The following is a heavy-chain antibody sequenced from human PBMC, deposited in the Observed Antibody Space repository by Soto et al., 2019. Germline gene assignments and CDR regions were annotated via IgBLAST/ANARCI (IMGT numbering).Heavy chain of an antibody. CDR1: GGSISSGGYY. Sequence: SETLSLTCTVSGGSISSGGYYWSWIRQHPGKGLEWIGYIYYSGSTYYNPSLKSRVTISVDTSKNQFSLRAEDTAVYYCAKDTYYHDRSGYYIFDYWGQGTPVTVSS. CDR3: AKDTYYHDRSGYYIFDY. V-gene: IGHV4-31*03. D-gene: IGHD3-22*01. CDR2: IYYSGST. J-gene: IGHJ4*02.